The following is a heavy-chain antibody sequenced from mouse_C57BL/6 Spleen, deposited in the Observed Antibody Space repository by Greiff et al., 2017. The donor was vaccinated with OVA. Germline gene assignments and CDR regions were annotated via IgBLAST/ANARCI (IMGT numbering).Heavy chain of an antibody. CDR1: GFTFSSYA. J-gene: IGHJ2*01. CDR2: ISDGGSYT. CDR3: AREELGRGFDY. V-gene: IGHV5-4*01. D-gene: IGHD4-1*01. Sequence: EVKLVESGGGLVKPGGSLKLSCAASGFTFSSYAMSWVRQTPEKRLEWVATISDGGSYTYYPDNVKGRFTISRDNAKNNLYLQMSHLKSEDTAMYYCAREELGRGFDYWGQGTTLTVS.